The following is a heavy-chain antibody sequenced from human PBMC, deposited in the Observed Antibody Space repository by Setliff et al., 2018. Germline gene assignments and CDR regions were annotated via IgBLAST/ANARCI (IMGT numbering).Heavy chain of an antibody. Sequence: ASVKVSCKASGYSFGSYNMHWVRQAPGQGLEWMGIIDRGGSTTYAQKFQGRVTMTRDTSTSTVYLEMTSLSSEDTAVYYCARGQAIRIRAAAGMWDRWGQGTLVTVSS. J-gene: IGHJ4*02. CDR1: GYSFGSYN. D-gene: IGHD6-13*01. CDR3: ARGQAIRIRAAAGMWDR. V-gene: IGHV1-46*01. CDR2: IDRGGST.